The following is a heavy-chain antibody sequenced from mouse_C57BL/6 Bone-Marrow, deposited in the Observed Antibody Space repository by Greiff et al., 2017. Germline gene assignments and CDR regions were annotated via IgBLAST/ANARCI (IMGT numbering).Heavy chain of an antibody. CDR2: IYPGDGDT. D-gene: IGHD1-1*01. CDR3: ANYYGSGKALAY. V-gene: IGHV1-82*01. Sequence: VKLMESGPELVKPGASVKISCKASGYAFSSSWMNWVKQRPGKGLEWIGRIYPGDGDTNYNGKFKGKATLTADKSSSTAYMQLSSLTSEDSAVYFCANYYGSGKALAYWGQGTLVTVSA. J-gene: IGHJ3*01. CDR1: GYAFSSSW.